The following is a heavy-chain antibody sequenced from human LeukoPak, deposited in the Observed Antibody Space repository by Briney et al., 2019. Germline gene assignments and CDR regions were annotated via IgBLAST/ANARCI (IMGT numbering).Heavy chain of an antibody. CDR1: GFTFSSYW. D-gene: IGHD1-26*01. J-gene: IGHJ5*02. CDR3: AIDRYCP. Sequence: HPGGSLRLSCAASGFTFSSYWMSWVRQAPGKGLEWVANIKQDGSKKYYVESVKVRFTISRDNAKNARYLQMNSLRAEDTAVYYCAIDRYCPWGQGTLVTVSS. V-gene: IGHV3-7*01. CDR2: IKQDGSKK.